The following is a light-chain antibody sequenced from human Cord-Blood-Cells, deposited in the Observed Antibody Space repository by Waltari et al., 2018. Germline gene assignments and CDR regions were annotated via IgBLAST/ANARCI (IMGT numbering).Light chain of an antibody. CDR1: PGISSA. J-gene: IGKJ1*01. CDR3: QQFNSYPQT. CDR2: DAS. V-gene: IGKV1-13*02. Sequence: IQLTQSPSSLSSSVGDRVTITCRASPGISSALAWYQQKPGKSPKLLIYDASSLESGVPSRFSGRGSGTDFTLTISSLQPEDVATYYGQQFNSYPQTFGQGTKVEIK.